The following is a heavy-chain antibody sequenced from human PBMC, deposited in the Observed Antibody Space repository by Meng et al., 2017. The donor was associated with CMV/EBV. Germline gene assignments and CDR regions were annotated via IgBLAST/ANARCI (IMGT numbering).Heavy chain of an antibody. V-gene: IGHV1-69*10. CDR1: GGTFSSYA. D-gene: IGHD3-3*01. J-gene: IGHJ6*02. CDR3: ARDRRIWSGYYNDYYYGMDV. CDR2: IIPILGIA. Sequence: SVKVSCKASGGTFSSYAISWVRQAPGQGLEWMGGIIPILGIANYAQKFQGRVTITADKSTSTAYMELSSLRSEDTAVYYCARDRRIWSGYYNDYYYGMDVWGQGTTVTVSS.